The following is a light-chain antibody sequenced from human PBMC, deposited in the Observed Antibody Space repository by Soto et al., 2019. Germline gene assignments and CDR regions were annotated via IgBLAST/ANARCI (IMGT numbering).Light chain of an antibody. J-gene: IGLJ2*01. V-gene: IGLV2-18*02. CDR1: TSDVGSYNR. Sequence: QSALTQPPTVSGSPGQSVTISCTGTTSDVGSYNRVSWYQQPPGTAPKLMIYEVSNRPSGVPDRFSGSKSGNTASLTISGLQAEDEADYYCSSYTSSNTPVFGGGIKLTVL. CDR3: SSYTSSNTPV. CDR2: EVS.